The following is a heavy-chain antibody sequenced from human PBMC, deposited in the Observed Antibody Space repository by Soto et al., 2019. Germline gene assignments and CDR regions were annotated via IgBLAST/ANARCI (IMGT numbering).Heavy chain of an antibody. V-gene: IGHV1-2*04. CDR2: INPNTGNT. Sequence: ASVKVSCKASGYTFTSYYMHWVRQAPGQGLEWMGWINPNTGNTNYAQKFQGFVTMTRDTSISTAYMELSRLRSDDTAMYYCARVQTPKRTADLGAWGLGTLVTIS. CDR3: ARVQTPKRTADLGA. D-gene: IGHD1-1*01. J-gene: IGHJ4*02. CDR1: GYTFTSYY.